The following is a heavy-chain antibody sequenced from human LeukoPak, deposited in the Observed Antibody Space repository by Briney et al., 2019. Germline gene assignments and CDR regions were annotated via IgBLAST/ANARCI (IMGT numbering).Heavy chain of an antibody. V-gene: IGHV4-4*02. CDR1: GDSINSLDL. CDR2: MYLSGTT. D-gene: IGHD3-22*01. Sequence: SGTLSLTCTVSGDSINSLDLWGWVRQPPGKGPEWIGEMYLSGTTHSNPSVKSRVTISIDKSKNQFFLNLSSVTAADTAVYYCAGLVGRYSSGLYYYYFDYWGQGPWSPSPQ. CDR3: AGLVGRYSSGLYYYYFDY. J-gene: IGHJ4*02.